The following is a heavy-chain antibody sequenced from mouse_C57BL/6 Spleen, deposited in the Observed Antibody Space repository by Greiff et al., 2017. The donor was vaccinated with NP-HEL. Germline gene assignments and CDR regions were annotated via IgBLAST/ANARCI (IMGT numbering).Heavy chain of an antibody. CDR3: ARKEGLRREGAMDY. D-gene: IGHD2-4*01. CDR2: IYPRDGST. CDR1: GYTFTSYD. J-gene: IGHJ4*01. V-gene: IGHV1-85*01. Sequence: QVQLQQSGPELVKPGASVKLSCKASGYTFTSYDINWVKQRPGQGLEWIGWIYPRDGSTKYNEKFKGKATLNVDTSSSTAYMELHSQTYDDAAVYVCARKEGLRREGAMDYWGQGTSVTVSS.